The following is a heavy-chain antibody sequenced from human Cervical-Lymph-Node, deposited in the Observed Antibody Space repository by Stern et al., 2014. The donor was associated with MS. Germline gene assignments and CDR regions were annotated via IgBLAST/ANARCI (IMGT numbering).Heavy chain of an antibody. CDR3: ARDGRHTNNYGLDV. Sequence: VQLVQSGAEVKKPGSSGKVSCQASGGTFNVYAINWLRQAPGQGLEWMGGIIPIIGIANYAQKFQGRVMITADESTRTSSMQLSSLTSNDTAVYYCARDGRHTNNYGLDVWGQGTTVTVSS. V-gene: IGHV1-69*12. CDR2: IIPIIGIA. CDR1: GGTFNVYA. J-gene: IGHJ6*02.